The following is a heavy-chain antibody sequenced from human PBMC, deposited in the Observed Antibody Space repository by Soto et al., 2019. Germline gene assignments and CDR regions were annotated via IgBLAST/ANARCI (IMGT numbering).Heavy chain of an antibody. CDR3: AGTTSHHWLYMDV. CDR2: TYYRSRWYN. J-gene: IGHJ6*03. CDR1: GDSVSSNSAA. D-gene: IGHD1-7*01. V-gene: IGHV6-1*01. Sequence: QVQLQESGPGLVKPSQTLSLTCVISGDSVSSNSAAWNWIRLSPSRGLEWLGRTYYRSRWYNDYAVSLRTRKTGNPDPSENQFSLPMTFATPEATAVEYWAGTTSHHWLYMDVWGKWGTVTVSS.